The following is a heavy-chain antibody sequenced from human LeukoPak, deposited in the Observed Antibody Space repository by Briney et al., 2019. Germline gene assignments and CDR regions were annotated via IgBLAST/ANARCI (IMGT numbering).Heavy chain of an antibody. V-gene: IGHV3-23*01. Sequence: ESSETLSLTCTVSGGSISSSSYSWGWIRQAPGKGLEWVSAISGSGGSTYYADSVKGRFTISRDNSKNTLYLQMNSLRVEDTAVYYCVRVDCSGTYCYYVYWGQGTLVTVSS. CDR1: GGSISSSSYS. CDR2: ISGSGGST. CDR3: VRVDCSGTYCYYVY. J-gene: IGHJ4*01. D-gene: IGHD2-2*01.